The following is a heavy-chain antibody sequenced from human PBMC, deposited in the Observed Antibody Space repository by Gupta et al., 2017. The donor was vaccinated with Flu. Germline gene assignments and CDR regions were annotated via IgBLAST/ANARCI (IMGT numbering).Heavy chain of an antibody. V-gene: IGHV5-51*01. D-gene: IGHD5-12*01. CDR1: W. CDR2: IYPDDSDI. CDR3: ARRGQKGRDGYNYFDT. Sequence: WIGWVRQMPGKGLEWMGTIYPDDSDIRYSPSFQGQVTISADKSFSTAYLQGSSLKASETAVYYCARRGQKGRDGYNYFDTWGQGTLVTVSS. J-gene: IGHJ5*02.